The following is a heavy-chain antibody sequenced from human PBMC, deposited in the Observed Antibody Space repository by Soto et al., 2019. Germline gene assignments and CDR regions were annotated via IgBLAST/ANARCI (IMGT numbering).Heavy chain of an antibody. CDR1: GGTFSSYT. D-gene: IGHD4-17*01. CDR2: IIPILGIA. Sequence: QVQLVQSGAGVKKPGSSVKVSCKASGGTFSSYTISWVRQAPGQGLEWMGRIIPILGIANYAQKFQGRVTIAAEKSTSTADVELSRLGSEDTAVYYCARGDDGVSEAAFDIWGQGTMVTVSS. J-gene: IGHJ3*02. CDR3: ARGDDGVSEAAFDI. V-gene: IGHV1-69*02.